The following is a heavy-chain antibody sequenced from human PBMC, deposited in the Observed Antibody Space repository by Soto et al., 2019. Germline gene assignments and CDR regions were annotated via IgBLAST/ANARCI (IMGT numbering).Heavy chain of an antibody. CDR3: ARRWRDGFDY. Sequence: GGSLRLSCAASGFTLSTYDMAGVRQGIGKGLEWVSVIGPTGDTYYPDSVKGRFTISRENAKDSLYLQMNSLTAGDTAVYYCARRWRDGFDYWGQGTLVTVSS. CDR2: IGPTGDT. V-gene: IGHV3-13*04. J-gene: IGHJ4*02. CDR1: GFTLSTYD. D-gene: IGHD3-3*01.